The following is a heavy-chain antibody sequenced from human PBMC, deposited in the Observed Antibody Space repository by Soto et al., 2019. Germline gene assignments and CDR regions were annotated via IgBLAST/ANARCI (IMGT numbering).Heavy chain of an antibody. Sequence: PSETLSLTCAVSGYSISSSNWWGWIRQPPGKGLEWIGYIYYSGSTYYNPSLKSRVTMSVDTSKNQFSLKLSSVTAVDTAVYYCERKSSGSALDPWGEGTLVTVSS. CDR2: IYYSGST. CDR3: ERKSSGSALDP. V-gene: IGHV4-28*01. CDR1: GYSISSSNW. D-gene: IGHD6-19*01. J-gene: IGHJ5*02.